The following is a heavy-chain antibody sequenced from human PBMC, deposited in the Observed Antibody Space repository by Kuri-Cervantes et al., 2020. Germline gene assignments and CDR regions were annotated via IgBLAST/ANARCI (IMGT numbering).Heavy chain of an antibody. CDR1: GFTFSSYD. CDR3: AKPVLWFGESPDAFDI. J-gene: IGHJ3*02. CDR2: IGTAGDT. V-gene: IGHV3-13*01. D-gene: IGHD3-10*01. Sequence: GGSLRLSCAASGFTFSSYDMHWVRQATGKGLEWVSAIGTAGDTYYPGSVKGRFTISRDNSKNTLYLQMNSLRAEDTAVYYCAKPVLWFGESPDAFDIWGQGTMVTVSS.